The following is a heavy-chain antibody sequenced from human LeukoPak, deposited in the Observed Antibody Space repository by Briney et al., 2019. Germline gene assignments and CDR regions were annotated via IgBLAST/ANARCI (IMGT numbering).Heavy chain of an antibody. CDR1: GGTFSSYA. V-gene: IGHV1-8*03. J-gene: IGHJ4*02. Sequence: ASVKVSCKASGGTFSSYAISWVRQAPGQGLEWMGWMNPNSGNTGYAQKFQGRVTITRNTSISTAYMELSSLRSEDTAVYYCARGVVGGFDYWGQGTLVTVSS. CDR3: ARGVVGGFDY. D-gene: IGHD3-10*01. CDR2: MNPNSGNT.